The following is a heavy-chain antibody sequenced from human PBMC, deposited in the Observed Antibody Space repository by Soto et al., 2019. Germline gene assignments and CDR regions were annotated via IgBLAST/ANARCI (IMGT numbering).Heavy chain of an antibody. V-gene: IGHV4-61*08. CDR3: ARVPVKFWSGYYKLLGRTFDY. D-gene: IGHD3-3*01. CDR1: GGSVSSGGYY. J-gene: IGHJ4*01. CDR2: IYYSGST. Sequence: PSKTLSLTCAVSGGSVSSGGYYWSWIRQPPGKGLEWIGYIYYSGSTNYNPSLKSRVTISVDTSKNQFSLKLSSVTAADTAVYYFARVPVKFWSGYYKLLGRTFDYCRHGTLVNVS.